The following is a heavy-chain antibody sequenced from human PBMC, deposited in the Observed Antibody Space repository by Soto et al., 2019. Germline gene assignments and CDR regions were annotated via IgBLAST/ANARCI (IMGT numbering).Heavy chain of an antibody. J-gene: IGHJ6*02. CDR1: GGSVNTGDNY. CDR2: IYHTGNT. CDR3: AREPLDGMDV. Sequence: HVQLHQSGPRLVQPSQTLSLECSVIGGSVNTGDNYWSWVRQSPGRGLEWIGYIYHTGNTFYNPALENRVTMSVDASKNQFSLTLTSVTAADTAVYFCAREPLDGMDVWCQGTNVTVSS. V-gene: IGHV4-30-4*01.